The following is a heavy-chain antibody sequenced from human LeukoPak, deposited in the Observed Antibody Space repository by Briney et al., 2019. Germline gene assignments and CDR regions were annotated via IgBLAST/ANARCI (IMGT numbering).Heavy chain of an antibody. Sequence: ASVKVSCKASGYTFTGYYMHWVRQAPGQGLEWMGWINPNSGGTNYAQKFQGRDTMTRDTSISTAYMELSRLRSDDTAVYYCARDQSDYYDSSGYYSTREYFQHWGQGTLVTVSS. J-gene: IGHJ1*01. D-gene: IGHD3-22*01. CDR2: INPNSGGT. V-gene: IGHV1-2*02. CDR1: GYTFTGYY. CDR3: ARDQSDYYDSSGYYSTREYFQH.